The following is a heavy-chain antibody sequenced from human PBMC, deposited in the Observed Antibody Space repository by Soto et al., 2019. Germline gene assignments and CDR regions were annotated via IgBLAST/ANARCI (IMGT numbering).Heavy chain of an antibody. D-gene: IGHD2-15*01. CDR2: IKNKIDGGSI. V-gene: IGHV3-15*01. CDR1: GFIFGDAW. J-gene: IGHJ4*02. CDR3: AAGTGRSDLDY. Sequence: PGGSLRLSCEASGFIFGDAWMNWVRQAPGKGLEWVGRIKNKIDGGSIDYAAPVKDRFTISRDDSKNTLYLQMSSLRSEDTAVYYCAAGTGRSDLDYWGQGTLVTVSS.